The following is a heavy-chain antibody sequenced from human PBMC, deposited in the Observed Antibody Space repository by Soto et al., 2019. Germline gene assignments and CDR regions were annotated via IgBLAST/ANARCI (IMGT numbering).Heavy chain of an antibody. CDR1: GYTLTSYG. CDR2: ISADNGNT. Sequence: ASVKVSCKASGYTLTSYGISWVRQAPGQGLEWMGWISADNGNTNYAQKLQGRVTMTTDTSTSTAYMELRSLRSDDPAVYYCASPPPMRGTPPNYYYYCMDVWGQGTTVTVSS. V-gene: IGHV1-18*01. D-gene: IGHD2-2*01. CDR3: ASPPPMRGTPPNYYYYCMDV. J-gene: IGHJ6*02.